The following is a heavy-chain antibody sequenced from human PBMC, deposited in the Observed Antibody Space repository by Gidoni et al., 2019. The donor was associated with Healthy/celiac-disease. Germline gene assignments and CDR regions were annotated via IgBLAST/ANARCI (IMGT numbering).Heavy chain of an antibody. CDR3: ARDNGGDSLSDWYFDL. Sequence: QVQLVQSGAEVKKPGSSVKVSCKASGGTFSSYAISWVRQAPGQGLEWMGGIIPILGIANYAQKFQGRVTITADKSTSTAYMELSSLRSEDTAVYYCARDNGGDSLSDWYFDLWGRGTLVTVSS. D-gene: IGHD4-17*01. CDR1: GGTFSSYA. J-gene: IGHJ2*01. V-gene: IGHV1-69*10. CDR2: IIPILGIA.